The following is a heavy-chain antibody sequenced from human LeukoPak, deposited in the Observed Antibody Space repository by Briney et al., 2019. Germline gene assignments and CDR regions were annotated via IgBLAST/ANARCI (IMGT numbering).Heavy chain of an antibody. J-gene: IGHJ4*02. CDR1: GASFSGYY. CDR3: ARIGWACVDY. D-gene: IGHD6-19*01. CDR2: VNHSGST. V-gene: IGHV4-34*01. Sequence: PSETLSLTCAVYGASFSGYYWSWIRQPPGKGLEWIGEVNHSGSTNYNPSLKNRVTISVDTSKNQFSLKLSSVTAADTAVYYCARIGWACVDYWGQGTLVTVSS.